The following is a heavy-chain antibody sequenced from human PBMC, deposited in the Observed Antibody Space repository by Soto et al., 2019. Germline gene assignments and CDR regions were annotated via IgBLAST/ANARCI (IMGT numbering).Heavy chain of an antibody. CDR2: ISSSSVAI. CDR3: ARDNGATTTTWYYFDS. J-gene: IGHJ4*02. CDR1: GFTFRNYG. D-gene: IGHD2-8*01. Sequence: EVPLVESGGGLVQPGGSLRLSCAASGFTFRNYGMNWVRQAPGKGLEWVSYISSSSVAIFYADSVKGRFTISRDNAKNSLFLQMNRLRDEDTAVYYCARDNGATTTTWYYFDSWGQGTLVTVSS. V-gene: IGHV3-48*02.